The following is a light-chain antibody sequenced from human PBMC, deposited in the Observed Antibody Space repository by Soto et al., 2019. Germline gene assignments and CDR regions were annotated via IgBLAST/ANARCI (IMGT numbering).Light chain of an antibody. J-gene: IGKJ4*01. CDR1: QGISHF. CDR2: DAS. Sequence: DIQMTQSPSSLSASVGDRVTITCRASQGISHFLAWYQQKPGKAPNLLIYDASSLHSGVPSRFSGSGSGTEFTFTISSLQPEDVATYYCLQFDNLPLTFGGGTKVDIK. V-gene: IGKV1-33*01. CDR3: LQFDNLPLT.